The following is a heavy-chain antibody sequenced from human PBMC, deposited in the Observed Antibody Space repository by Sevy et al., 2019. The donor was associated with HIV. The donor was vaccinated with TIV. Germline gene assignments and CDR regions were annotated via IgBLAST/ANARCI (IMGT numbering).Heavy chain of an antibody. CDR1: GITVSRNY. V-gene: IGHV3-66*02. J-gene: IGHJ6*03. CDR3: ARNNDHLRSLYYYMDV. Sequence: GGSLRLSCAASGITVSRNYMSWVRQAPGKGLEWVSVIYGDGTSTSYHADSVKGRFPLSRDNFKNTLYLQMNSLRAEATAGYYCARNNDHLRSLYYYMDVRGKGTTVTVSS. D-gene: IGHD3-3*01. CDR2: IYGDGTSTS.